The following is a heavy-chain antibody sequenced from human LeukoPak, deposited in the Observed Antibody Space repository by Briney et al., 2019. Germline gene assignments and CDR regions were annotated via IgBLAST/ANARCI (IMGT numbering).Heavy chain of an antibody. Sequence: SETLSLTCPVSGGSISSSSYYWGWIRQPPGKGLEWVGSIYYSGSTYYNPSLKSRVTISVDTSKNQFSLKLSSVTAADTAVYYCARDGVSGNSFGGWGQGTLVTVSS. CDR2: IYYSGST. V-gene: IGHV4-39*07. CDR3: ARDGVSGNSFGG. CDR1: GGSISSSSYY. J-gene: IGHJ4*02. D-gene: IGHD3-10*01.